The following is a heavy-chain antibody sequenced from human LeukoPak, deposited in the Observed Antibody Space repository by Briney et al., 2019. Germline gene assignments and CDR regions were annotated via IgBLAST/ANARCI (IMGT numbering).Heavy chain of an antibody. D-gene: IGHD3-10*01. J-gene: IGHJ3*02. V-gene: IGHV3-30*04. Sequence: GGSLRLSCAASGFTFSSYVMHWVRQAPGKGLEWVAIISYDGSNEYYADSVKGRFTISRDNSKNTLYLQMNSLRAADTAVYYCARGLGSGRHAFDIWGQGTMVTVSS. CDR2: ISYDGSNE. CDR3: ARGLGSGRHAFDI. CDR1: GFTFSSYV.